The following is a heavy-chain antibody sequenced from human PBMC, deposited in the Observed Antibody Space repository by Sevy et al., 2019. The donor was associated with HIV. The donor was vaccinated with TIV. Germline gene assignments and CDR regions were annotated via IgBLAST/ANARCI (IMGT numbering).Heavy chain of an antibody. J-gene: IGHJ4*02. CDR2: IKQDGSEK. V-gene: IGHV3-7*01. CDR3: VPSGGGHAGY. D-gene: IGHD2-15*01. CDR1: GFTLSSRW. Sequence: GGSLRLSCAASGFTLSSRWMSWVRQAPGKGLEWVANIKQDGSEKYYVDSVKDGFTISRDNAKNSLYLKMNSLRAEDTAVYYCVPSGGGHAGYWGQGTLVTVSS.